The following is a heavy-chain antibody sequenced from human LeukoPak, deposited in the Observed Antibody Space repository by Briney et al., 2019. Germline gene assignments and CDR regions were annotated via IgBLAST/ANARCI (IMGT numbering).Heavy chain of an antibody. CDR1: GGTFTSYA. D-gene: IGHD6-13*01. Sequence: SVKVSCKASGGTFTSYAISWVRQAPGQGLEWMGGIIPIFGTANYAQKFQGRVTITADESTSTAYMELSSLRSEDTAVYYCARGHRGAASGIDPLFDLWGQGTLVTVSS. CDR2: IIPIFGTA. V-gene: IGHV1-69*13. CDR3: ARGHRGAASGIDPLFDL. J-gene: IGHJ4*02.